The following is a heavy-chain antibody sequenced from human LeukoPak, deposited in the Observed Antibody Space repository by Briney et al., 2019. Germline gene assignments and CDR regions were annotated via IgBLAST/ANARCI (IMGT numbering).Heavy chain of an antibody. V-gene: IGHV1-58*02. CDR2: IVVGSGNT. Sequence: SVTVSCKASGFTFTSSAMQWVRQARGPRLEWIGGIVVGSGNTNYAQKFQERVTITRNMSTSTAYMELSSLRSEDTAVYYCAAVRADYYDSSGYYYNYWGQGTLVTVSS. J-gene: IGHJ4*02. CDR1: GFTFTSSA. D-gene: IGHD3-22*01. CDR3: AAVRADYYDSSGYYYNY.